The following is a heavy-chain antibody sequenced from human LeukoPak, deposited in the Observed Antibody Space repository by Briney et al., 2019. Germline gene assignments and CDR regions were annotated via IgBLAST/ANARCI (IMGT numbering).Heavy chain of an antibody. CDR1: GFTFSSYA. CDR2: ISGSGGST. V-gene: IGHV3-23*01. J-gene: IGHJ4*02. D-gene: IGHD3-22*01. Sequence: PGGALRLSCAASGFTFSSYAMSWVREAPGKGLEWVSAISGSGGSTYYADSVKGRFTISRDNSKNTLYLQMNSLRAEDTAVYYCAKEGYYDSSGHIDYWGQGTLVTVSS. CDR3: AKEGYYDSSGHIDY.